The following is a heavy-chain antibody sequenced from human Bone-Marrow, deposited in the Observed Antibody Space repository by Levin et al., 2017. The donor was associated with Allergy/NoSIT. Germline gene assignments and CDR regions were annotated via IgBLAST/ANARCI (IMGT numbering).Heavy chain of an antibody. CDR3: ARKVIDYYDSSGYPYYFDY. Sequence: MTSETLSLTCTVSGGSISSYYWSWIRQPPGKGLEWIGYIYYSGSTNYNPSLKSRVTISVDTSKNQFSLKLSSVTAADTAVYYCARKVIDYYDSSGYPYYFDYWGQGTLVTVSS. J-gene: IGHJ4*02. CDR2: IYYSGST. CDR1: GGSISSYY. V-gene: IGHV4-59*01. D-gene: IGHD3-22*01.